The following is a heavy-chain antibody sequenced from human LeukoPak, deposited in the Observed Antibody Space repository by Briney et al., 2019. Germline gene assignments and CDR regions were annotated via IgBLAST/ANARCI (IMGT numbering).Heavy chain of an antibody. CDR1: GFTFSSFA. D-gene: IGHD4-17*01. CDR2: ISGSGGST. CDR3: AKDLPDYGDYIEGY. V-gene: IGHV3-23*01. J-gene: IGHJ4*02. Sequence: GGSLRLSCAASGFTFSSFAMSWVRQAPGKGLEWVSTISGSGGSTNYADSVKGRFTFSRDSSKNTLYLQMNSLRAEDTAVYYCAKDLPDYGDYIEGYWGQGTLVTVSS.